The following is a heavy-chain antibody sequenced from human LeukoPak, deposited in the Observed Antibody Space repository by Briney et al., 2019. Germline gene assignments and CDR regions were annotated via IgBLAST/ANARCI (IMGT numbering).Heavy chain of an antibody. CDR2: ISSSGSTI. V-gene: IGHV3-48*03. D-gene: IGHD3-16*02. Sequence: GGSLRLSCAASGFTFSSYEMNWVRQAPGKGLEWVSYISSSGSTIYYADSVKGRFTISRDNAKNSLYLLMNSLRAEDTAVYYCARDRGYVWGSYRYTVYFDYWGQGTLVTVSS. CDR1: GFTFSSYE. J-gene: IGHJ4*02. CDR3: ARDRGYVWGSYRYTVYFDY.